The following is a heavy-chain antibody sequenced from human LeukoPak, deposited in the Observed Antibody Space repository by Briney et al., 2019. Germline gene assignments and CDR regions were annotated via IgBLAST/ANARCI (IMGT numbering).Heavy chain of an antibody. CDR1: GFTFSSFA. D-gene: IGHD1-26*01. CDR2: ISSSSSYI. J-gene: IGHJ4*02. CDR3: ARHRYSGSYSPLTYFDY. Sequence: PGGSLRLSCAASGFTFSSFAMNWVRQAPGKGLECVSSISSSSSYIYYADSVKGRFTISRDNAKNSLYLQMNSLRAEDTAVYYCARHRYSGSYSPLTYFDYWGQGTLVTVSS. V-gene: IGHV3-21*01.